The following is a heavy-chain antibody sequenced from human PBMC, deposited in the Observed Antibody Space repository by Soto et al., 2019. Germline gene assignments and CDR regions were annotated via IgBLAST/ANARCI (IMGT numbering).Heavy chain of an antibody. CDR3: ASALRRGYYYGMDV. Sequence: QVQLVQSGAEVKKPGASVKASCKASGYTFTSYYMHWVRQAPGQGLEWMGIINPSGGSTSYAQKFQGRVTMTRDTSTSTVYMELSSLRPEDTAVYYCASALRRGYYYGMDVWGQGTTVTVSS. J-gene: IGHJ6*02. CDR2: INPSGGST. CDR1: GYTFTSYY. D-gene: IGHD4-17*01. V-gene: IGHV1-46*01.